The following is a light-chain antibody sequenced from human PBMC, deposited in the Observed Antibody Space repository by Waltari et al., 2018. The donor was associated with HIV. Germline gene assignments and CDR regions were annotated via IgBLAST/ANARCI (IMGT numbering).Light chain of an antibody. CDR2: DAS. CDR1: QSVSSN. Sequence: EIVMTQSPATLSVSPGERATLSCRASQSVSSNLAWYQHKPGQAPRLLIYDASTRATGIPARFSGSGSGTEFTLTISSLQSEDFAVYYCQQYNSWPGTFGQGTKVETK. V-gene: IGKV3-15*01. CDR3: QQYNSWPGT. J-gene: IGKJ1*01.